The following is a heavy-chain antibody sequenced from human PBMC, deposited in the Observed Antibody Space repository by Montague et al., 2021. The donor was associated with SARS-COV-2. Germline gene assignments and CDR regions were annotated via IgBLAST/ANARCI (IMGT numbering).Heavy chain of an antibody. D-gene: IGHD3-22*01. J-gene: IGHJ2*01. CDR1: GGSFSGYY. Sequence: SETLSLTCAVHGGSFSGYYWSWIRQPPGKGLEWIGEINHSGSTNYNPSLKSRASISVDTSKNQFSLKLSSVTAADTAVYYCARGAPTITMIVVVFTGAGWYFDLWGRGTLATVSS. CDR2: INHSGST. CDR3: ARGAPTITMIVVVFTGAGWYFDL. V-gene: IGHV4-34*01.